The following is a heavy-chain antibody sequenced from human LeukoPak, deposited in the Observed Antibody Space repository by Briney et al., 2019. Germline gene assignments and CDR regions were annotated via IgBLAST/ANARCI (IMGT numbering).Heavy chain of an antibody. J-gene: IGHJ4*02. D-gene: IGHD2/OR15-2a*01. CDR3: VSFYETY. Sequence: TGGSLRLSCAASGNYWMHWVGQAPGKGLVWVSHINSDGSWTSYADSVKGRFTISKDNAKNTVYLQMNSLRAEDTAVYYCVSFYETYWGRGTLVTVSS. CDR1: GNYW. CDR2: INSDGSWT. V-gene: IGHV3-74*01.